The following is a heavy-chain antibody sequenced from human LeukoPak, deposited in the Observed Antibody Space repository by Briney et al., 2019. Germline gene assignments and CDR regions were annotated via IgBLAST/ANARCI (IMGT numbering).Heavy chain of an antibody. CDR2: ILPIFCTA. D-gene: IGHD3-22*01. J-gene: IGHJ4*02. CDR3: ARSSYYYDSSGYSDY. CDR1: GGTFSSYA. Sequence: SVKVSCKASGGTFSSYAISWVRQAPGQGLEWMGRILPIFCTANYAQKFQGRVTITTEESTSTAYMELSSLRSEDTAVYYCARSSYYYDSSGYSDYWGQGTLVTVSS. V-gene: IGHV1-69*05.